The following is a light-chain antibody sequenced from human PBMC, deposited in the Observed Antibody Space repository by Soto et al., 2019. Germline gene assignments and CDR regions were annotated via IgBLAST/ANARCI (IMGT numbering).Light chain of an antibody. J-gene: IGKJ2*01. V-gene: IGKV1-5*03. CDR3: QQYNSYPYT. Sequence: DIQMTQSPSTLSASVGGRVTITCRASQSISSWLAWYQQKPGKAPKLLIYKASSLESGVPSRFSDIGSGTEFTLTISSLQPDDFATYYCQQYNSYPYTFGQGTKLEIK. CDR2: KAS. CDR1: QSISSW.